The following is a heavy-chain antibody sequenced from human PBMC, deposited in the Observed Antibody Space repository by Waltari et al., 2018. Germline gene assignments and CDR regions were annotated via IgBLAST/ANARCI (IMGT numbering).Heavy chain of an antibody. CDR3: ARGLTGSGYYYYYMDV. D-gene: IGHD2-15*01. J-gene: IGHJ6*03. V-gene: IGHV4-61*02. CDR2: IYTSGSN. CDR1: GGSIISGHDY. Sequence: QVQLQESGPGLAKPSQTLSLTCTVSGGSIISGHDYWSWIRQPAGKTLGWFGRIYTSGSNDYNPSLQNQFSLKLNSVTAADTAVYYCARGLTGSGYYYYYMDVWGKGTTVTVSS.